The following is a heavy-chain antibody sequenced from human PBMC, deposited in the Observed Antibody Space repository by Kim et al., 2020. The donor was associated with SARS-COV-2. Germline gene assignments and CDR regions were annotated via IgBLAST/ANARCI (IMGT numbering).Heavy chain of an antibody. CDR1: GGSFSGYY. D-gene: IGHD6-19*01. V-gene: IGHV4-34*01. CDR2: INHSGST. J-gene: IGHJ6*02. CDR3: ARGGVAGNLLGFFYYGMDV. Sequence: SETLSLTCAVYGGSFSGYYRSWIRQPPGKGLEWIGEINHSGSTNYNPSLKSRVTISVDTSKNQFSLKLSSVTAADTAVYYCARGGVAGNLLGFFYYGMDVWGQGTTVTVSS.